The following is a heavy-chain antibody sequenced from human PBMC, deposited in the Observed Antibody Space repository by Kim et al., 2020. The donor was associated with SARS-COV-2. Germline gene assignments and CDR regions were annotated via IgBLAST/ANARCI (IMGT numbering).Heavy chain of an antibody. CDR2: IIPIFGTA. V-gene: IGHV1-69*13. CDR3: ARPREMATSPHFDY. J-gene: IGHJ4*02. CDR1: GGTFSSYA. D-gene: IGHD5-12*01. Sequence: SVKVSCKASGGTFSSYAISWVRQAPGQGLEWMGGIIPIFGTANYAQKFQGRVTITADESTSTAYMELSSLRSEDTAVYYCARPREMATSPHFDYWGQGTLVTVSS.